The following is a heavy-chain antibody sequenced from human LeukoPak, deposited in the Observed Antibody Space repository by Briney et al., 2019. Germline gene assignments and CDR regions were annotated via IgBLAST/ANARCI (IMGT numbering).Heavy chain of an antibody. CDR1: GESFNGYY. V-gene: IGHV4-34*01. CDR2: VNDVGRT. J-gene: IGHJ6*03. CDR3: ARGEGNDYVWGSYYYSPDV. D-gene: IGHD3-16*01. Sequence: SSETLSLTGAVNGESFNGYYWTWIRQCPGKGLEWSGGVNDVGRTNYNESLKRRVTISIDTSTKQFSLKLSSVTAADTAVYYCARGEGNDYVWGSYYYSPDVWGKGTTVTVSS.